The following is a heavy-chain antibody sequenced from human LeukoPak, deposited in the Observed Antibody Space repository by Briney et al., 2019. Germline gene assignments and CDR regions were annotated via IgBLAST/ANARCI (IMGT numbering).Heavy chain of an antibody. CDR1: GFTFSSYA. CDR3: AKPTVGARSAFDI. CDR2: ISYDGSNK. V-gene: IGHV3-30-3*02. Sequence: TGGSLRLSCAASGFTFSSYAMHWVRQAPGKGLEWVAVISYDGSNKYYADSVKGRFTISRDNSKNTLYLQMNSLRAEDTAVYYCAKPTVGARSAFDIWGQGTMVTVSS. J-gene: IGHJ3*02. D-gene: IGHD4-23*01.